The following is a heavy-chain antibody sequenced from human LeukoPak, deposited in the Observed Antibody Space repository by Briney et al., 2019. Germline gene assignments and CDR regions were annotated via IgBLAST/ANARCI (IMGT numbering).Heavy chain of an antibody. CDR1: GFPFSAHW. D-gene: IGHD3-16*01. J-gene: IGHJ4*02. CDR2: IEEDGSDI. CDR3: ATNTDYRFDY. V-gene: IGHV3-7*01. Sequence: PGGSLRLSCATSGFPFSAHWMSWVRQAPGKGLEWVANIEEDGSDIHYADSVRGRFTISRDNTQTSQWLQMNSLRVEDTAIYYCATNTDYRFDYWGQGILVTVSS.